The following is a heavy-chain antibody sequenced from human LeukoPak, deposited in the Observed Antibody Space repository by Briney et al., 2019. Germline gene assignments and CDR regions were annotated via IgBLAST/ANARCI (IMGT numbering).Heavy chain of an antibody. CDR1: GGSFSGYY. Sequence: PSETLSLTCAVYGGSFSGYYRSWIRQPPGKGLEWIGEINHSGSTNYNPSLKSRVTISVDTSKNQFSLKLSSVTAADTAVYYCARQFKKTYYYDSSGYRPFDYWGQGTLVTVSS. CDR3: ARQFKKTYYYDSSGYRPFDY. J-gene: IGHJ4*02. D-gene: IGHD3-22*01. V-gene: IGHV4-34*01. CDR2: INHSGST.